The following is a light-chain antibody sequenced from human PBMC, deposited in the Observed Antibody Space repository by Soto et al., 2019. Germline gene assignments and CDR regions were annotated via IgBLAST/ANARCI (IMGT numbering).Light chain of an antibody. CDR2: DAS. J-gene: IGKJ4*01. CDR3: KQRSNWPPLT. Sequence: EIVLTQSPATLCLSPGERATLSCRASQSVSSYLAWYQQKPGQAPRLLIYDASTRDTCIPARFSGSGSWTDFTLTISSLEPEDFAVYYCKQRSNWPPLTFGGGTKVEI. CDR1: QSVSSY. V-gene: IGKV3-11*01.